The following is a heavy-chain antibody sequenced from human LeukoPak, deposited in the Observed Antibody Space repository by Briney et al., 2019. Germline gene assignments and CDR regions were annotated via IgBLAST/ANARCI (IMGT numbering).Heavy chain of an antibody. Sequence: GGSLRLSCAASGFTFSSYWMTWVRQPPGKGLEWVANIKQDGSEKYYVDSVKGRLTISRDNAKNSLFLQMNSLRAEDTAVYYCARVGSYSYYNMDAWGKGTTVTVSS. CDR3: ARVGSYSYYNMDA. V-gene: IGHV3-7*01. J-gene: IGHJ6*03. D-gene: IGHD3-10*01. CDR2: IKQDGSEK. CDR1: GFTFSSYW.